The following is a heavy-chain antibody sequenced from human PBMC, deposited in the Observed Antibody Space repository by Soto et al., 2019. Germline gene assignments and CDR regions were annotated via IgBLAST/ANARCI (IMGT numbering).Heavy chain of an antibody. CDR2: ISYDGSNK. Sequence: QVQLVESGGGVVQPGRSLRLSCAASGFTFSSYGMHWVRQAPGKGLEWVAVISYDGSNKYYADSVKGRFTISRDNSKNTLYLQMNSLRAEDTAVYYCAKDSTYYYGSGMGYWGQGTLVTVSS. CDR1: GFTFSSYG. J-gene: IGHJ4*02. CDR3: AKDSTYYYGSGMGY. V-gene: IGHV3-30*18. D-gene: IGHD3-10*01.